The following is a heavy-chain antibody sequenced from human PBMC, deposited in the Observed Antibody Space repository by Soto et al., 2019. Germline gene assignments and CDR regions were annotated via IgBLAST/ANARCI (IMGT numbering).Heavy chain of an antibody. D-gene: IGHD2-2*01. CDR1: GYTFTSYA. V-gene: IGHV1-3*01. CDR2: INAGNGNT. CDR3: ARAVLIYCSSTSCYAPFDY. J-gene: IGHJ4*02. Sequence: QVQLVQSGAEVKKPGASVKVSCKASGYTFTSYAMHWVRQAPGQRLEWMGWINAGNGNTKYSQKFQGRVTITRDTSASTAYMELSSLRSEDTAVYYCARAVLIYCSSTSCYAPFDYWGQGTLVTVSS.